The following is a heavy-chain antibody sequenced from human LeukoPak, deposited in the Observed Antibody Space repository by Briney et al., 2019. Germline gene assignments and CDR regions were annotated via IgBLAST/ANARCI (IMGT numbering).Heavy chain of an antibody. CDR3: ARTNLDIVATHYYYYYMDV. V-gene: IGHV1-69*06. CDR1: GGTFSSYA. Sequence: SVKVSCKASGGTFSSYAISWVRQAPGQGLEWMGRIIPIFGTANYAQKFQGRVTITADKSTSTAYMELSSLRSEDTAVYYCARTNLDIVATHYYYYYMDVWGKGTTVTVSS. D-gene: IGHD5-12*01. J-gene: IGHJ6*03. CDR2: IIPIFGTA.